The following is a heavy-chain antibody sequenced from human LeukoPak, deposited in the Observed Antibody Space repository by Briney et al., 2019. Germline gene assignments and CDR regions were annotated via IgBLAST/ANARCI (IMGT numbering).Heavy chain of an antibody. CDR2: ISGSGGST. J-gene: IGHJ5*02. V-gene: IGHV3-23*01. Sequence: GGSLRLSCAASGFNFANHAMSWVRQTPGKGLEWVSAISGSGGSTYYADSVKGRFTISRDNSKNTLYLQMNSLRAEDTAVYYCAASTHDFWSGAANWFDPWGQGTLVTVSS. CDR1: GFNFANHA. D-gene: IGHD3-3*01. CDR3: AASTHDFWSGAANWFDP.